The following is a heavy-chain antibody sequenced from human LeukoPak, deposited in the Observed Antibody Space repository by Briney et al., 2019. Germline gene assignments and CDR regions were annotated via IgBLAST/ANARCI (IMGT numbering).Heavy chain of an antibody. V-gene: IGHV3-30-3*01. CDR3: ARDLGYYYDSSGYPL. CDR2: ISYDGSNK. Sequence: GGSLRLSCAASGFTFSSYAMHWVRQAPGKGLEWVAVISYDGSNKYYADSVKGRFTISRDNAKNSLYLQMNSLRAEDTAVYYCARDLGYYYDSSGYPLRGQGTLVTVSS. CDR1: GFTFSSYA. D-gene: IGHD3-22*01. J-gene: IGHJ4*02.